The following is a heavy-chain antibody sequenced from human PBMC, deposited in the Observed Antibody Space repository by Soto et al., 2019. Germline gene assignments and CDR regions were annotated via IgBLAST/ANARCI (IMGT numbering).Heavy chain of an antibody. CDR2: RSGSGGTT. CDR3: AKQRADYGSGADTFYFDS. Sequence: QPGGSLRLSCTVSGVTFSNYAMNWVRQAPGKGLEWVSSRSGSGGTTYYADSVKGRFIISRDNSKNTLYLLMNSLRAEDTALYYCAKQRADYGSGADTFYFDSWGQGALVTVSS. J-gene: IGHJ4*02. CDR1: GVTFSNYA. V-gene: IGHV3-23*01. D-gene: IGHD3-10*01.